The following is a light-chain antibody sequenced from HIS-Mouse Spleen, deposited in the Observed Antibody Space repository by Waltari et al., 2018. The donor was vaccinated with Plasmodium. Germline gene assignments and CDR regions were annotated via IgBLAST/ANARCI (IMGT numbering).Light chain of an antibody. J-gene: IGLJ2*01. Sequence: QSALTQPASVSGSPGQSITISCPGTSRDVGRYNLVPWYQQHPGKAPKLMIYEGSKRPSGVSNRFSGSKSGNTASLTISGLQAEDEADYYCCSYAGSSGVFGGGTKLTVL. CDR2: EGS. CDR3: CSYAGSSGV. CDR1: SRDVGRYNL. V-gene: IGLV2-23*01.